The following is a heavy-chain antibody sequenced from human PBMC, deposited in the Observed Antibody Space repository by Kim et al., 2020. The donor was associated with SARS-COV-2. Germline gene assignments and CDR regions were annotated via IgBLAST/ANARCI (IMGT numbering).Heavy chain of an antibody. J-gene: IGHJ3*02. V-gene: IGHV3-73*01. CDR2: IRSRSNNYAT. CDR3: TRGPPYSDSYWDAFDI. CDR1: GFTISGSA. D-gene: IGHD2-21*01. Sequence: GGSLRLSCGASGFTISGSAMHWVRQTSGKGLEWVGRIRSRSNNYATAYGASVKGRFSISIDESKNTAYLQMNSLKTEDTAVYYCTRGPPYSDSYWDAFDIWGQGRMVTVSS.